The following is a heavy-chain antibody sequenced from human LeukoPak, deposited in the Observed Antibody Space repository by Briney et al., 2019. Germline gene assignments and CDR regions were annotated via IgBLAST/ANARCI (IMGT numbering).Heavy chain of an antibody. CDR1: GFTFSGYG. J-gene: IGHJ4*02. CDR3: ARSIPRYDGSAYYPDY. Sequence: GGSLRLSCAASGFTFSGYGMHWVRQGPGKGLEWVAVIWYDGSNDDYADSVKGRFTISRDNSKNTLYLQMNSLRAEDTAVYYCARSIPRYDGSAYYPDYWGQGTLVTVSS. CDR2: IWYDGSND. D-gene: IGHD3-22*01. V-gene: IGHV3-33*01.